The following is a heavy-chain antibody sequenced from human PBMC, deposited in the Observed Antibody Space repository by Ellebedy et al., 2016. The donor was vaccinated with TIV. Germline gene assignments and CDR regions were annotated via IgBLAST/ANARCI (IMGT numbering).Heavy chain of an antibody. V-gene: IGHV3-21*04. D-gene: IGHD6-19*01. CDR3: AKGLAVAADDAFDI. J-gene: IGHJ3*02. CDR1: GFTFSDHY. Sequence: GGSLRLSCAASGFTFSDHYMDWVRQAPGKGLEWVSSISSSSSYIYYADSVKGRFTISRDNAKNSLYLQMNSLRAEDTAVYYCAKGLAVAADDAFDIWGQGTMVTVSS. CDR2: ISSSSSYI.